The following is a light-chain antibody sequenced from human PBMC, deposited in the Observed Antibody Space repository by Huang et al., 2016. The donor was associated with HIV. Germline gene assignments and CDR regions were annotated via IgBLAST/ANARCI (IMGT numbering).Light chain of an antibody. CDR3: QQYYGVPIT. CDR1: QSLFYSSNSKDY. J-gene: IGKJ3*01. V-gene: IGKV4-1*01. CDR2: WAS. Sequence: DIVMTQSPDSLSVSLGERAAINCRASQSLFYSSNSKDYLAWYQQKSGQPPKLLIYWASARESGVPDRFSGGGSGTDFTLTISSLQAEDVAVYYCQQYYGVPITFGRGTRVDLK.